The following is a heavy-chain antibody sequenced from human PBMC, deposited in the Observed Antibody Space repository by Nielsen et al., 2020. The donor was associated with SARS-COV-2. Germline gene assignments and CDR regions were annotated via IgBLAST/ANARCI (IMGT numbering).Heavy chain of an antibody. D-gene: IGHD3-3*01. CDR1: GFTFSDYY. V-gene: IGHV3-11*05. CDR2: ISSSSSYT. CDR3: AKARDFWSGYHYYYYGMDV. J-gene: IGHJ6*02. Sequence: GESLKISCAASGFTFSDYYMSWIRQAPGKGLEWVSYISSSSSYTNYADSVKGRFTISRDNAKNSLYLQMNSLRAEDTAVYYCAKARDFWSGYHYYYYGMDVWGQGTTVTVSS.